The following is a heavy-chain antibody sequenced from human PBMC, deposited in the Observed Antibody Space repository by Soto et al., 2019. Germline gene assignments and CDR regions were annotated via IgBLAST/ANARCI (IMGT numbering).Heavy chain of an antibody. CDR2: IYYSGST. V-gene: IGHV4-31*03. CDR3: ARIVSYYYDSSGPSDY. Sequence: SETLSLTCTVSGGSISSGDYYWSWIRQHPGKGLEWIGYIYYSGSTYYNPSLKSRVTISVDTSKNQFSLKLSSVTAADTAVYYCARIVSYYYDSSGPSDYWGQGTLVTVSS. J-gene: IGHJ4*02. D-gene: IGHD3-22*01. CDR1: GGSISSGDYY.